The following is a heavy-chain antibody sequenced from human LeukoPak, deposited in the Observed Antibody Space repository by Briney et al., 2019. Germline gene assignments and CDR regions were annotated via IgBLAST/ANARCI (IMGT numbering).Heavy chain of an antibody. J-gene: IGHJ4*02. CDR3: AREYYYSSGNYYNRIDY. CDR2: INPDSGVP. CDR1: GYTFIRYY. Sequence: ASVKVSCKASGYTFIRYYIHWVRQAPGQGPEWMGWINPDSGVPKYAQKFQGRVTMTRDTSISTAYMVLNRLRSDDTAVYSCAREYYYSSGNYYNRIDYWGQGTLVTVSS. V-gene: IGHV1-2*02. D-gene: IGHD3-10*01.